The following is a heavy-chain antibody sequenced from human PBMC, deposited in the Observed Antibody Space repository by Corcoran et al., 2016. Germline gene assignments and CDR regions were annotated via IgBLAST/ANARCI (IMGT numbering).Heavy chain of an antibody. V-gene: IGHV1-69*06. CDR2: IIPIFGKA. CDR1: GGTFSSYA. CDR3: ARDLGTLEWQIYGMDV. J-gene: IGHJ6*02. D-gene: IGHD3-3*01. Sequence: QVQLVQSGAEVKKPGSSVKVSCKASGGTFSSYAISWVRQAPGQGLEWMGGIIPIFGKANYAQKFQGRVTITADKSTSTAYMELSSLRSEDTAVYYCARDLGTLEWQIYGMDVWGQGTTVTVSS.